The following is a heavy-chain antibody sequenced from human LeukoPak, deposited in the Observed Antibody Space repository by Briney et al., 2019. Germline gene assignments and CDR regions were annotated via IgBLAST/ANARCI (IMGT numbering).Heavy chain of an antibody. CDR3: VRGKSRETGYGGDDPY. J-gene: IGHJ4*02. CDR1: DFRVSTYW. D-gene: IGHD5-12*01. V-gene: IGHV3-74*01. Sequence: GGSLRPAHVRSDFRVSTYWMHWVQQAAGEGMVWVSLISADGSRQTYADSVMGRFPISRDNAKNTLFLHMDSLRAEDTGVYYCVRGKSRETGYGGDDPYWGQGTLVIVSS. CDR2: ISADGSRQ.